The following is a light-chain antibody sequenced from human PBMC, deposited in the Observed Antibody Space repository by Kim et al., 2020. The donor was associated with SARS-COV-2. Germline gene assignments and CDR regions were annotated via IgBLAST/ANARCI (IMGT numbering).Light chain of an antibody. CDR2: DAS. Sequence: DIQMTQSPSSLSASVGDRVTITCRASQSISSYLNWYQQKPGKAPKLLIYDASSLQSGVPSRFSGSGSGTDFTLTISSLQPEDFATYYCQQSYSSHYTFGQGTKLEI. CDR3: QQSYSSHYT. J-gene: IGKJ2*01. V-gene: IGKV1-39*01. CDR1: QSISSY.